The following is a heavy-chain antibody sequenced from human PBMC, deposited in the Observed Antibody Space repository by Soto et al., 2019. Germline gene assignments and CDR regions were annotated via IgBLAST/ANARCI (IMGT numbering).Heavy chain of an antibody. Sequence: PGGSLRLSCAASGFSFSNARMNWVRQAPGKGLEWVGRIRSNTDGGTIEYAAPVKGRFTISRDDSKNTVYLQMNSLKTEDTAVYYCTTENYRFYPDYWGQGTLVTVSS. J-gene: IGHJ4*02. CDR2: IRSNTDGGTI. CDR3: TTENYRFYPDY. D-gene: IGHD1-7*01. CDR1: GFSFSNAR. V-gene: IGHV3-15*07.